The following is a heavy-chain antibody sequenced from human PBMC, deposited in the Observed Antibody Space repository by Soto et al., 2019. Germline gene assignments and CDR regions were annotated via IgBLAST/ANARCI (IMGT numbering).Heavy chain of an antibody. J-gene: IGHJ6*02. Sequence: ASVKVSCKASGYTFTSYGISWVRQAPGQGLEWKGWISAYNGNTNYAQKLQGRVTMTTDTSTSTAYMELRRLRSDNTAVYYCARDGFEYSSSSNYYYGMDVWGQGTTVTVSS. D-gene: IGHD6-13*01. CDR1: GYTFTSYG. V-gene: IGHV1-18*01. CDR3: ARDGFEYSSSSNYYYGMDV. CDR2: ISAYNGNT.